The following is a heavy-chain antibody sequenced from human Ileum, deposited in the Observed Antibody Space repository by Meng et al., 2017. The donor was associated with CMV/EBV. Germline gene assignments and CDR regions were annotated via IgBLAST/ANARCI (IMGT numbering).Heavy chain of an antibody. D-gene: IGHD5-12*01. CDR2: VYYNGRT. V-gene: IGHV4-39*07. CDR1: GAPRSISDYY. CDR3: AREKSGSHFDS. Sequence: LHESRPDCVAPAGTLSPSSPCAGAPRSISDYYWAYIQQSPGKGLEWIGSVYYNGRTYSNSSLESRVTMSLDTSKNQFSLRLSSVTAADTAMYFCAREKSGSHFDSWGQGTLVTVPQ. J-gene: IGHJ4*02.